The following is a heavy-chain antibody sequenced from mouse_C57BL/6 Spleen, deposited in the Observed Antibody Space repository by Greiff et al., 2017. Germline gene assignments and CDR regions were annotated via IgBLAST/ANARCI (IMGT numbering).Heavy chain of an antibody. CDR1: GYSFTGYF. D-gene: IGHD1-1*01. CDR3: ARISYYYGSSSWYFDV. V-gene: IGHV1-20*01. CDR2: INPYNGDN. Sequence: EVQRVESGPELVKPGDSVKISCKASGYSFTGYFMNWVMQSHGKSLEWIGRINPYNGDNFYNQKFKGKATLTVDKSSSTAHMELRSLTSEDSAVYYCARISYYYGSSSWYFDVWGTGTTVTVSS. J-gene: IGHJ1*03.